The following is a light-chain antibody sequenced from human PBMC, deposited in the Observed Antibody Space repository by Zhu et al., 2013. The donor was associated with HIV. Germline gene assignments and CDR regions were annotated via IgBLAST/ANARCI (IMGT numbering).Light chain of an antibody. CDR2: SNN. Sequence: QSVLTQPPSASGTPGQRVTISCSGSSSNIGSNYVYWYQQLPGTAPKLLIYSNNQRPSGVPDRFSGSKSGTSASLAISGLQAEDEADYYCSSYTSSSTVVFGGGTKVTVL. J-gene: IGLJ2*01. CDR3: SSYTSSSTVV. CDR1: SSNIGSNY. V-gene: IGLV1-47*02.